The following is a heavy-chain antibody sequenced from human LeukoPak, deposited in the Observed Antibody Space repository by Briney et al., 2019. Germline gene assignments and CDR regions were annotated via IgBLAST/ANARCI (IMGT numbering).Heavy chain of an antibody. CDR1: GFTFSRYS. J-gene: IGHJ4*02. V-gene: IGHV3-21*01. CDR2: ISSSSSYI. CDR3: ARIQQLVSDY. Sequence: GGSLRLSCAASGFTFSRYSMNWVRQAPGKGLEWVSSISSSSSYIYYVDSVKGRFTISRDNAKNSLYLQMNSLRAEDTAVYYCARIQQLVSDYWGQGTLITVSS. D-gene: IGHD6-13*01.